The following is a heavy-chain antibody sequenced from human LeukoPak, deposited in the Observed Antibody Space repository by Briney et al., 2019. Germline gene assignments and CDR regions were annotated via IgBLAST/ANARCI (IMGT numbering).Heavy chain of an antibody. Sequence: SETLSLTCTVSGGSISSSYWSWIRQPAGKGLEWIGRIYTSGSTSYNPSLKSRVTMSVNTSKNHFSLSLTSVTAADTAVYYCARGGYEGFDPWGQGTLVTVSS. CDR3: ARGGYEGFDP. D-gene: IGHD1-1*01. J-gene: IGHJ5*02. CDR2: IYTSGST. V-gene: IGHV4-4*07. CDR1: GGSISSSY.